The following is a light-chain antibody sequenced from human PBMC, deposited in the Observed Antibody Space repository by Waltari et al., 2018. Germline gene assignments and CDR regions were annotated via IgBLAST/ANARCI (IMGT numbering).Light chain of an antibody. V-gene: IGKV3-11*01. Sequence: EIVLTQSPATLSLSPGERATLSCRASQSVSSYLAWYQQKPGQAPRLLLYDASNRAAGIPARFSGSGSGTDFTLTISSLEPEDFAVYYCQQRYSLLVTFGGGTKVQI. J-gene: IGKJ4*01. CDR1: QSVSSY. CDR3: QQRYSLLVT. CDR2: DAS.